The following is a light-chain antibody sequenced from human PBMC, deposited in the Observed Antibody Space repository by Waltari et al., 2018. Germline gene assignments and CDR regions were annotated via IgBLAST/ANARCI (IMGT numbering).Light chain of an antibody. CDR2: WGS. J-gene: IGKJ1*01. CDR3: QQYYNGPRT. Sequence: DIEMTQSPDSLAVSLGERATIHCKSSQSVSHTYHHKTYLAWYQQKSGRPPKVLIYWGSTRESGVPDRFSGTGTGTDFTLTINSLQAEDVAVYYCQQYYNGPRTFGQGTKVEIK. V-gene: IGKV4-1*01. CDR1: QSVSHTYHHKTY.